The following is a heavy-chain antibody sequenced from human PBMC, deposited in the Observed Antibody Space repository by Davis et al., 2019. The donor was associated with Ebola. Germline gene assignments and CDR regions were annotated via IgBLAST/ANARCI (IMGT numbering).Heavy chain of an antibody. D-gene: IGHD1-1*01. V-gene: IGHV3-33*01. CDR2: LWANGRDK. CDR3: ARDLAFFSLEPG. Sequence: PGGSLRLSCAASGFTLTSYGMHWVRQAPGKGLEWVAGLWANGRDKHYIDSVKDRFTISRDGSKNTLYLDVSSLRVEDTAIYYCARDLAFFSLEPGGGQGTLVTVSS. J-gene: IGHJ4*02. CDR1: GFTLTSYG.